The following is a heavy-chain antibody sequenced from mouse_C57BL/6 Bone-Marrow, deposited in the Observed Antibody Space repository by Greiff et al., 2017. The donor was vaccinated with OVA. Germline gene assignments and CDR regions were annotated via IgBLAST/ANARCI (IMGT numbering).Heavy chain of an antibody. V-gene: IGHV14-4*01. Sequence: EVQLVESGAELVRPGASVKLSCTASGFNIKDDYMHWVKQRPEQGLEWIGWIDPENGDTEYASKFQGKATITADTSSNTANLQLSSLTSEDTAVYYCTTRYFDYWGQGTTLTVSS. CDR2: IDPENGDT. CDR1: GFNIKDDY. J-gene: IGHJ2*01. CDR3: TTRYFDY.